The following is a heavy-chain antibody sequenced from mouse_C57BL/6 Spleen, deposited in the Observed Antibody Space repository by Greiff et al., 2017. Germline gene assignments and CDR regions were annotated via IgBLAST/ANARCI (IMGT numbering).Heavy chain of an antibody. Sequence: VKLKQSGPELVKPGASVKLSCKASGYTFTSYDINWVKQRPGQGLEWIGWIYPRDGSTKYNEKFKGKATLTVDTSSSTAYMELHSLTSEDSAVYVCARAAYYGNHWYFDVWGTGTTVTVSS. J-gene: IGHJ1*03. CDR1: GYTFTSYD. CDR2: IYPRDGST. V-gene: IGHV1-85*01. CDR3: ARAAYYGNHWYFDV. D-gene: IGHD2-10*01.